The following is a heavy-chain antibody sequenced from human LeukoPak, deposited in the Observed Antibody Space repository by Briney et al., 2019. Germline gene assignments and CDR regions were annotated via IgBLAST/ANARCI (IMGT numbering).Heavy chain of an antibody. Sequence: TSETLSLTCTVSGASSSISSYYWGWIRQPPGKGLEWIGSIYYSGSTYYNPSLKSRVTISVDTSKNQFSLKLSSVTAADTAVYYCARDFESRDFWSGYIGAPYDYWGQGTLVTVSS. D-gene: IGHD3-3*01. CDR1: GASSSISSYY. CDR2: IYYSGST. CDR3: ARDFESRDFWSGYIGAPYDY. J-gene: IGHJ4*02. V-gene: IGHV4-39*02.